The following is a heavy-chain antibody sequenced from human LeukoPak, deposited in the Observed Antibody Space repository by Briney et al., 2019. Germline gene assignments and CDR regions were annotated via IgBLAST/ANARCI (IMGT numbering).Heavy chain of an antibody. Sequence: ASVKVSCKASGYTFTGYYMHWVRQAPGQGLEWMGWINPNSGGTNYAQKFQGRVTMTRDTSISTAYMELSRLRSDDTAVYYCARALSQMYAILPGYLSNYFDYWGQGTLVTVSS. CDR2: INPNSGGT. CDR1: GYTFTGYY. J-gene: IGHJ4*02. D-gene: IGHD3-9*01. V-gene: IGHV1-2*02. CDR3: ARALSQMYAILPGYLSNYFDY.